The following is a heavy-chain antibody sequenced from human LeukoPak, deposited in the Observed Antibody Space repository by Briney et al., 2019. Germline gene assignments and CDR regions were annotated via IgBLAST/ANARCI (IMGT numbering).Heavy chain of an antibody. Sequence: GGSLRLSCAASGFTFDDYAMHWVRQAPGKGLEWVSGISWNSGSIGYADSVKGRFTISRDNAKNSLYLQMNSLRAEDTAVYYCARDRAGSSSSTDYWGQGTLVTVSS. CDR2: ISWNSGSI. V-gene: IGHV3-9*01. D-gene: IGHD6-13*01. CDR1: GFTFDDYA. J-gene: IGHJ4*02. CDR3: ARDRAGSSSSTDY.